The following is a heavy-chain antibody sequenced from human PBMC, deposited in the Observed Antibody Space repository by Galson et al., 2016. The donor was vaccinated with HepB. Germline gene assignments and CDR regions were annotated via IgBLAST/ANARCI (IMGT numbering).Heavy chain of an antibody. J-gene: IGHJ4*02. V-gene: IGHV3-48*03. CDR3: VTGLTTFEH. CDR2: IDNSGGAI. Sequence: SLRLSCAPSGFIFTTYAMNWVRQAPGKGLEWISYIDNSGGAIYYSDSARGRFTISRDNAKNSLYLQMNSLSDEDTAVYYCVTGLTTFEHWGQGTLVTVSS. D-gene: IGHD4-11*01. CDR1: GFIFTTYA.